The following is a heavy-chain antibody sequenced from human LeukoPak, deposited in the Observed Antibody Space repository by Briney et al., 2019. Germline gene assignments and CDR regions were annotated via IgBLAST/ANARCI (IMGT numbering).Heavy chain of an antibody. Sequence: PGGSLRLSCAASGFTFNNYAMNWVRQAPGKGLEWVSGISGSGGSTYYADSVKGRFTVSRDNSKNTLYLQMNTLRAEDTAVYYCAKYMGVVIVPAAINRPFDYWGQGTLVTVSS. J-gene: IGHJ4*02. V-gene: IGHV3-23*01. CDR2: ISGSGGST. D-gene: IGHD2-2*02. CDR1: GFTFNNYA. CDR3: AKYMGVVIVPAAINRPFDY.